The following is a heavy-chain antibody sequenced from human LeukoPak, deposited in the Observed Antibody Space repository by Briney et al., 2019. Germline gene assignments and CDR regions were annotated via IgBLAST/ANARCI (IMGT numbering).Heavy chain of an antibody. J-gene: IGHJ4*02. D-gene: IGHD4-17*01. Sequence: ASVKVSCKASGYTFTSYDINWVRQAPGQGLEWMGRINPNSGGTNYAQKFQGRVTMTRDTSISTAYMELSRLRSDDTAVYYCAREDDYGDYSGDWGQGTLVTVSS. CDR2: INPNSGGT. V-gene: IGHV1-2*06. CDR3: AREDDYGDYSGD. CDR1: GYTFTSYD.